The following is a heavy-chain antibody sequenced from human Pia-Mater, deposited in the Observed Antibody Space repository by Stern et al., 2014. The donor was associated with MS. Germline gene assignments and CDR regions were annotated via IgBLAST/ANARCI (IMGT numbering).Heavy chain of an antibody. CDR3: ARMASISLGGVIATPFDY. J-gene: IGHJ4*02. CDR1: GISVRTSS. D-gene: IGHD3-16*02. Sequence: VQLVESGPGLVRPSETLSLTCTVSGISVRTSSWTWIRQSPGKGLEWIAFISSSGSTNYDPSLKTRVTISVDTAKSQVSLKVRSATAADTAVYYCARMASISLGGVIATPFDYWGQGSLVTVSS. V-gene: IGHV4-59*02. CDR2: ISSSGST.